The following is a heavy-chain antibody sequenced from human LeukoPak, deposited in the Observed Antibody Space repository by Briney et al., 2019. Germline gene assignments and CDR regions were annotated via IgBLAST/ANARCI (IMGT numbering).Heavy chain of an antibody. CDR1: GYSIRSNNW. Sequence: PSDTLSLTCAVSGYSIRSNNWWAWIRPPPGKGLEWIGYIYYSGNTYYNPYNPSLTSRVTMSVDTSKNQFSLKLDSVTEIDTAMYYCARNQAVAANRGAFDIWGQGTMVTVSS. CDR3: ARNQAVAANRGAFDI. CDR2: IYYSGNT. J-gene: IGHJ3*02. D-gene: IGHD6-19*01. V-gene: IGHV4-28*01.